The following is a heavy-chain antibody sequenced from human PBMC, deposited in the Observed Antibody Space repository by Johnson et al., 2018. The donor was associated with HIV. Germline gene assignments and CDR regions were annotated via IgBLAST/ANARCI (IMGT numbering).Heavy chain of an antibody. CDR3: ARDSTPWGDDYVDYAFDI. D-gene: IGHD4-17*01. Sequence: QVQLVESGGGVVQPGRSLRLSCAASGFTFSSYAMHWVRQAPGKGLEWMAVISYDGSNKYYADSVKGRFTISRDNSKNTLYLQINSLRAEDTAVYYCARDSTPWGDDYVDYAFDIWGQGTVVTVSS. CDR2: ISYDGSNK. CDR1: GFTFSSYA. J-gene: IGHJ3*02. V-gene: IGHV3-30-3*01.